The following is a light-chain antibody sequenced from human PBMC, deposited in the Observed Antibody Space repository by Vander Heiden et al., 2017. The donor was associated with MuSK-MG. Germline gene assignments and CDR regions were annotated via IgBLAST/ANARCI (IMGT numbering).Light chain of an antibody. CDR3: AAWDVSLNGVV. CDR2: YDD. Sequence: SETPRQRVTISCSGSSSNIGNNAVNWYQQLPGKAPKLLIYYDDLLPSGVSDRFSGSKSGTSASLAIRGLQTEDDADYYCAAWDVSLNGVVFGGGTKLTVL. J-gene: IGLJ2*01. CDR1: SSNIGNNA. V-gene: IGLV1-36*01.